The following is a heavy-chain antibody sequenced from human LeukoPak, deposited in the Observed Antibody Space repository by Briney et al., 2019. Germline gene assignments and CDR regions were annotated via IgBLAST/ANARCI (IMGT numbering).Heavy chain of an antibody. J-gene: IGHJ4*02. D-gene: IGHD6-19*01. Sequence: ESGPTLVKPTQTLTLTCTFSGFSLSTSGVGVGWIRQPPGKALEWLGYIYYSGSTYYNPSLKSRLTISVDTSKNQFSLKLSSVTAADTAVYYCARNKDRTSGWNFDYWGQGTLVTVSS. CDR3: ARNKDRTSGWNFDY. V-gene: IGHV4-30-4*08. CDR1: GFSLSTSGVG. CDR2: IYYSGST.